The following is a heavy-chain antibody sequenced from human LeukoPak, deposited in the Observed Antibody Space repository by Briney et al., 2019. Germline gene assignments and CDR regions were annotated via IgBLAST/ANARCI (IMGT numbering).Heavy chain of an antibody. CDR1: GFTFSSYW. CDR3: AGFSHKGV. J-gene: IGHJ6*02. Sequence: PGGSLRLSCAASGFTFSSYWMHWVRQVPGKGLVWVSRINRDGGTTGYSDSVKGRFTISRDNAKNTLYLQMNGLRAEDTAVYYCAGFSHKGVWGQGTTVTVSS. V-gene: IGHV3-74*01. CDR2: INRDGGTT.